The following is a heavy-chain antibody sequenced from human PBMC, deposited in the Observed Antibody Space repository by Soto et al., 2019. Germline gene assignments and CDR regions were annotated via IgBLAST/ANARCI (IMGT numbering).Heavy chain of an antibody. CDR3: ARDYGSGSYWGYLDY. J-gene: IGHJ4*02. Sequence: PGGSLRLSCADSGFTFSVYIMNWVRQAPGKGLDWVSYISSSSSTRYYADSVKGRFTISRDNAKTSLYLQMNSLRDEDTAVYYCARDYGSGSYWGYLDYWGQGALVTVSS. V-gene: IGHV3-48*02. CDR2: ISSSSSTR. D-gene: IGHD3-10*01. CDR1: GFTFSVYI.